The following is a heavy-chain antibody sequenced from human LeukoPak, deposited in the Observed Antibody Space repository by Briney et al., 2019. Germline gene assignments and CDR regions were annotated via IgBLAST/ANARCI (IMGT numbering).Heavy chain of an antibody. J-gene: IGHJ4*02. Sequence: GGSLRLPCAASGFTFSSYSMNWVRQAPGKGLEWVSYFSSSSSTIYYADSVKGRFTISRDNAKNSLYLQMNSLRAEDTAVYYCARVLHKRMYDSTTYYAYWGQGILVTVSS. CDR2: FSSSSSTI. V-gene: IGHV3-48*01. D-gene: IGHD3-22*01. CDR3: ARVLHKRMYDSTTYYAY. CDR1: GFTFSSYS.